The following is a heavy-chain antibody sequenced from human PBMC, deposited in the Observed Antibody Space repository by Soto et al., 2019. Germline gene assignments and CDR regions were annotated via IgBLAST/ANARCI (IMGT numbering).Heavy chain of an antibody. V-gene: IGHV1-69*01. Sequence: QVQLVQSGAEVKKPGSSVKVSCKASGGTFSSYAISWVRQAPGQGLEWMGGIIPIFGTANYAQKFQGRVTITADESTSTAYMELSSLRSEDTAVYYCARDPFTVTTEYYYYGMDVWCQGTTVTVSS. CDR3: ARDPFTVTTEYYYYGMDV. CDR2: IIPIFGTA. J-gene: IGHJ6*02. D-gene: IGHD4-4*01. CDR1: GGTFSSYA.